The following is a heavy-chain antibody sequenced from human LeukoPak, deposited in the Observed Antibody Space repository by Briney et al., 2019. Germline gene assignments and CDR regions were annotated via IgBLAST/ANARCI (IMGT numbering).Heavy chain of an antibody. D-gene: IGHD1-26*01. J-gene: IGHJ4*02. V-gene: IGHV1-18*01. Sequence: ASVKVSCKASGGTFSSYAMSWVRQAPGQGLEWMGWISGYDGKTNYAQKLRDRVTMLRDTATSTVYMELRSLTTDDTAVYYCARDQPRRGPGNHDYWGQGTLVTVSS. CDR3: ARDQPRRGPGNHDY. CDR2: ISGYDGKT. CDR1: GGTFSSYA.